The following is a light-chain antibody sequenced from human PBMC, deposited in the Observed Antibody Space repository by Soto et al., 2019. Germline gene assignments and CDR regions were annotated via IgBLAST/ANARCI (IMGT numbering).Light chain of an antibody. V-gene: IGKV1-5*01. CDR3: QQYNSYSWT. CDR1: QNIDSY. J-gene: IGKJ1*01. CDR2: DAS. Sequence: DIQITQSPSSLSASVVDRVTITCRASQNIDSYLNWYQQRPGKAPKLLIYDASSLESGVPSRFSGSGSGTEFTLTISSLQPDDFATYYCQQYNSYSWTFGQGTKVDIK.